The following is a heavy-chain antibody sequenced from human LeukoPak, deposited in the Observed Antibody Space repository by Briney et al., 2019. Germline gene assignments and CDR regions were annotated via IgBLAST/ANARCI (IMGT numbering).Heavy chain of an antibody. J-gene: IGHJ4*02. CDR2: IYYSGCT. CDR1: GGSISSYY. D-gene: IGHD1/OR15-1a*01. Sequence: SETLSLTCTVSGGSISSYYWSWIRQPPGKGLEWIGYIYYSGCTNYNPSLKSRVTISVDTSKNQFSLKLSSVTAADTAVYYCARLGTGTKDFDYWGQGTLVTVSS. V-gene: IGHV4-59*08. CDR3: ARLGTGTKDFDY.